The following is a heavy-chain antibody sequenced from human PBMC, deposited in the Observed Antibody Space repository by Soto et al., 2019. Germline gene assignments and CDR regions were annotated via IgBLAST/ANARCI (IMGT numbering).Heavy chain of an antibody. Sequence: EVQLVESGGGLVQPGGSLQLSCAASGFTFSGSAMHCVRQASGKGLDWVGRIRSKANNYATVYAASVKGRSTTSRDDSKNTAHLQMKSLKTEDTAVYYWTRQALQCCGGDCYLIPYADLWGRGTLVTASS. CDR2: IRSKANNYAT. D-gene: IGHD2-21*02. V-gene: IGHV3-73*02. J-gene: IGHJ2*01. CDR3: TRQALQCCGGDCYLIPYADL. CDR1: GFTFSGSA.